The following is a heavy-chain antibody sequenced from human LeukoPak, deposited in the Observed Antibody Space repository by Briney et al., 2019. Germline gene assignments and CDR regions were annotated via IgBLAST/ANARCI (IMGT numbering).Heavy chain of an antibody. Sequence: ASVKVSCKASGYTFTSYDINWVRQATGQGLEWMGWMNPNSGNTGYAQKFQGRVTMTRNTSISTAYMELSSLRSEDTAVYYCARGLSIGYYGSGSYYNVGNWFDPWGQETLVTVSS. CDR3: ARGLSIGYYGSGSYYNVGNWFDP. V-gene: IGHV1-8*01. J-gene: IGHJ5*02. CDR2: MNPNSGNT. CDR1: GYTFTSYD. D-gene: IGHD3-10*01.